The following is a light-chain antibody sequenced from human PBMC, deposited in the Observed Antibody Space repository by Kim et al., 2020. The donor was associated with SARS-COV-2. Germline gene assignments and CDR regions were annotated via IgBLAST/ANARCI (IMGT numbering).Light chain of an antibody. CDR3: QQYHSYPPWT. J-gene: IGKJ1*01. CDR1: QSISSW. CDR2: KAS. Sequence: DIQMTQSPSTLSASVGDRVTITCRASQSISSWLAWYQQKPGKAPKLLIYKASSLESGVPSRFSGSGSGTEFILTISSLQPDDFATYYCQQYHSYPPWTFGQGTKVDIK. V-gene: IGKV1-5*03.